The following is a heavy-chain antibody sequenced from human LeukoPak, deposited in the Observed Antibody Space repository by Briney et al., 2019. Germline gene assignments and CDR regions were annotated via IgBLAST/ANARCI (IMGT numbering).Heavy chain of an antibody. CDR3: ARDIPGALTGFCRGFDY. D-gene: IGHD3-9*01. CDR2: ISPSSSSR. V-gene: IGHV3-48*02. J-gene: IGHJ4*02. Sequence: GGSLRLSCVASGFAFSRSGMNWVRQAPGKGLEWLSCISPSSSSRHYADSMKGRLIISRDNAKNSLYLQMNSLTDEDTAVYYCARDIPGALTGFCRGFDYWGQGTPVTVS. CDR1: GFAFSRSG.